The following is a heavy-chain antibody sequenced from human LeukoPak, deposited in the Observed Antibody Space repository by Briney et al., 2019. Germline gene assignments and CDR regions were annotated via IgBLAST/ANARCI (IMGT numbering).Heavy chain of an antibody. CDR2: MYYRGST. CDR1: GGSISSSSYY. J-gene: IGHJ3*02. CDR3: AREHYDILTGLYIDAFDI. Sequence: PSETLSLTCTVSGGSISSSSYYWGWIRQSPGKGLEWIGSMYYRGSTYYNPSLKSRVTISVDTSKNQFSLKLSSVTAADTAVYYCAREHYDILTGLYIDAFDIWGPGTRVTVSS. V-gene: IGHV4-39*07. D-gene: IGHD3-9*01.